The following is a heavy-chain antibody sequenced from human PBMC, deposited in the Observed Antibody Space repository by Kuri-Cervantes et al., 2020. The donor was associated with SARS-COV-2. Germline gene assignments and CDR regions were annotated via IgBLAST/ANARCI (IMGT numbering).Heavy chain of an antibody. J-gene: IGHJ6*02. CDR2: ISSDGSTNK. D-gene: IGHD2-15*01. Sequence: LSLTCVASGFTFSRYGMHWVRQAPGKGLEWVAVISSDGSTNKWYGDSVKGRFTISRDNSKNTLYLQMNSLRAEDTAVYYCARDNYCSGGSRYSYHYGMDVWGQGTTVTVSS. CDR3: ARDNYCSGGSRYSYHYGMDV. V-gene: IGHV3-30*03. CDR1: GFTFSRYG.